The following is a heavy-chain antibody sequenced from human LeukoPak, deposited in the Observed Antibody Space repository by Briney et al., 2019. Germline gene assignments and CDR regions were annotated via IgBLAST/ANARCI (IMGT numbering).Heavy chain of an antibody. V-gene: IGHV3-74*01. CDR2: INSDGSST. CDR1: GFTFTSYL. D-gene: IGHD2-21*01. CDR3: ATSMAQDVDAFHI. Sequence: GGSLRLSCAASGFTFTSYLMHWVRQAPGKGLVWVSRINSDGSSTSYADSVKGRFTISRDNAKNTLYLQMNNLRAEDTAMFYCATSMAQDVDAFHIWGQGTMATVSS. J-gene: IGHJ3*02.